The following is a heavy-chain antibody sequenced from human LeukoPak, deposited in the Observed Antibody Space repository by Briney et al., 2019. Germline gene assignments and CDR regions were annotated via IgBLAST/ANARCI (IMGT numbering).Heavy chain of an antibody. D-gene: IGHD3-9*01. CDR1: GYTFSNFG. CDR2: ISAYNGNT. J-gene: IGHJ4*02. V-gene: IGHV1-18*01. Sequence: ASVKVSCKASGYTFSNFGINWVRQAPGQGLEWMGWISAYNGNTDYAQKLQGRVTMTTDTSTSTAYMELRSLRSDDTAVYYCARVASNYDILTGYYRDDYWGQGTLVTVSS. CDR3: ARVASNYDILTGYYRDDY.